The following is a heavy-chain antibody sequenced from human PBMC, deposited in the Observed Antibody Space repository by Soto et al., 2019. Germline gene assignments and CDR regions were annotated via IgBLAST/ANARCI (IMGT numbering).Heavy chain of an antibody. J-gene: IGHJ4*02. CDR2: IYYSGST. CDR1: GGSISSYY. Sequence: QVQLQESGPGLVKPSETLSLTCTVSGGSISSYYWSWIRQPPGKGLEWIGYIYYSGSTNYNPSLKNRVTISVYTSKNQFSLKLSSVTAADTAVYYCARYPPGALRSGYFDYWGQGTLVTVSS. CDR3: ARYPPGALRSGYFDY. D-gene: IGHD1-26*01. V-gene: IGHV4-59*01.